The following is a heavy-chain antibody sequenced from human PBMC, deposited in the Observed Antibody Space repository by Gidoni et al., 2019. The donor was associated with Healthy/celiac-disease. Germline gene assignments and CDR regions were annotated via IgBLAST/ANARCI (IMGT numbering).Heavy chain of an antibody. J-gene: IGHJ4*02. CDR2: IYYRGST. D-gene: IGHD2-21*02. CDR3: ARQVQGVVVTAQFDY. CDR1: GGSISSSSYY. V-gene: IGHV4-39*01. Sequence: QLQLQESGPGLVKPSETLSLTCTVSGGSISSSSYYWGWIRQPPGKGLEWIGSIYYRGSTYYNPSLKSRVTISVDTSKNQFSLKLSSVTAADTAVYYCARQVQGVVVTAQFDYWGQGTLVTVSS.